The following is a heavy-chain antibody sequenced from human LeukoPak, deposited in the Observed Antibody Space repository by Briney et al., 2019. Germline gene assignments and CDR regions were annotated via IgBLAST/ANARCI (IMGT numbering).Heavy chain of an antibody. D-gene: IGHD2-15*01. J-gene: IGHJ4*02. Sequence: GGSLRLSCAASGFTFSSYGMHWVRQAPGKGLEWVAFIRYDGSNKYYADSVKGRFTISRDNSKNTLYLQMNSLRAEDTAVYYCARGCCSGGSCLDYWGQGTLVTVSS. CDR1: GFTFSSYG. V-gene: IGHV3-30*02. CDR3: ARGCCSGGSCLDY. CDR2: IRYDGSNK.